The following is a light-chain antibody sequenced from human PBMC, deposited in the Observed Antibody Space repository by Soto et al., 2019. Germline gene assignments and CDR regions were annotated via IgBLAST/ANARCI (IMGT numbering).Light chain of an antibody. CDR2: TAS. Sequence: DIQMTQSPSSLSASIGDRVNITCRASQSISLYLNCYQQKPGKAPKLLIYTASSLQSGVPSRFSGSGSGTDFALTITSLQPEDFATYYCQQSYSGWSFGQGTKVEVK. CDR1: QSISLY. CDR3: QQSYSGWS. V-gene: IGKV1-39*01. J-gene: IGKJ1*01.